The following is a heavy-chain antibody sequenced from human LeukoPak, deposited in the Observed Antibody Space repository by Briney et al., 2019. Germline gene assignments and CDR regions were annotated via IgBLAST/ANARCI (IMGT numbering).Heavy chain of an antibody. CDR1: GGSISSSSYY. V-gene: IGHV4-39*07. CDR3: ARGGNYYDEPAFDI. D-gene: IGHD3-22*01. CDR2: IYYSGST. J-gene: IGHJ3*02. Sequence: PSETLSLTCTVSGGSISSSSYYWGWIRQPPGKGLEWTGSIYYSGSTYYNPSLKSRVTISVDTSKNQFSLKLSSVTAADTAVYYCARGGNYYDEPAFDIWGQGTMVTVSS.